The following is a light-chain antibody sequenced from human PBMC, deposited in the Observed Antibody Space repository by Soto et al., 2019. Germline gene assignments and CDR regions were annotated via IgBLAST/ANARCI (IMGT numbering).Light chain of an antibody. CDR1: SSDVGAYDS. J-gene: IGLJ3*02. V-gene: IGLV2-11*01. CDR3: CSYGGYFWV. Sequence: QSALTQPASVSGSPGQSITISCTGSSSDVGAYDSVSWYQQHPGKAPQLIIYDVTKRPSGVPDRFSASKSGNTASLTISGLQAEDEADYYCCSYGGYFWVFGGGTKLTVL. CDR2: DVT.